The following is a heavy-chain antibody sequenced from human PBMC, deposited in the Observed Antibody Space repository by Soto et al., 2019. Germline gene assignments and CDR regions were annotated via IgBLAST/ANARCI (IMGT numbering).Heavy chain of an antibody. D-gene: IGHD3-22*01. Sequence: ASVKVSCKASGGTFSSYAISWVRQAPGQGLEWMGGIIPIFGTANHAQKFQGRVTITADESTSTAYMELSSLRSEDTAVYYCARDRWAYYYDSSGSARAFDIWGQGTMVTVSS. CDR1: GGTFSSYA. CDR3: ARDRWAYYYDSSGSARAFDI. J-gene: IGHJ3*02. CDR2: IIPIFGTA. V-gene: IGHV1-69*13.